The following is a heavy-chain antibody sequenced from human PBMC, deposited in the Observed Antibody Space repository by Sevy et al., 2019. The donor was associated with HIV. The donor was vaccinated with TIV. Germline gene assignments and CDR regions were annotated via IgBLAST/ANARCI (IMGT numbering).Heavy chain of an antibody. J-gene: IGHJ5*02. V-gene: IGHV4-59*01. CDR3: ARQRIATNWFDP. CDR2: IYYSGST. CDR1: GCSISSYY. D-gene: IGHD6-13*01. Sequence: SETLSLTCTVSGCSISSYYWSWIRQPPGKGLEWIGYIYYSGSTNYNPSLKSRVTISVDTSKNQFCLKLSSVTAAATAVYYCARQRIATNWFDPWGQGTLVTVSS.